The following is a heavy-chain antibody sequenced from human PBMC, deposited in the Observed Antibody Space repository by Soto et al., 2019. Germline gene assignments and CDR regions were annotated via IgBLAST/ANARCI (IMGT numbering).Heavy chain of an antibody. CDR1: GFTFSSYA. V-gene: IGHV3-23*01. Sequence: GGSLRLSCAASGFTFSSYAMSWVRQAPGKGLEWVSAISGSGGSTYYADSVKGRFTISRDNSKNTLYLQMNSLRAEDTTVYYCAKDPYCSSTSCMNVFDPWGQGTLVTVSS. J-gene: IGHJ5*02. D-gene: IGHD2-2*01. CDR2: ISGSGGST. CDR3: AKDPYCSSTSCMNVFDP.